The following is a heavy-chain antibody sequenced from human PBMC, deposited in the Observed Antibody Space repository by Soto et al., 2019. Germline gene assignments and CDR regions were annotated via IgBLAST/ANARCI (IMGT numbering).Heavy chain of an antibody. D-gene: IGHD2-2*01. CDR3: ARVRDIVGVPAALWYFDL. Sequence: QVQLQESGPGLVKPSQTLSLTCTVSGGSISSGGYYWSWIRQHPGKGLEWIGYIYYSGSTYYNPSLKCRVIISVDTSKNQFSLKLSSVTAADTAVYYCARVRDIVGVPAALWYFDLWGRGTLVTVSS. V-gene: IGHV4-31*03. J-gene: IGHJ2*01. CDR2: IYYSGST. CDR1: GGSISSGGYY.